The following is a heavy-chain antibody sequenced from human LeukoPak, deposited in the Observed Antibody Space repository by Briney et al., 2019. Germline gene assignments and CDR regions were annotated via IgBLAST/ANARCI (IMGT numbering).Heavy chain of an antibody. V-gene: IGHV1-18*01. CDR3: ARRTDLYDSSGYFRWFDP. D-gene: IGHD3-22*01. Sequence: ASVKVSCKASGYTFTSYGISWVRQAPGQGLEWMGWISAYNGNTNYAQKLQGRVTMTTDTSTSTAYMELRSLRSDDTAVYYCARRTDLYDSSGYFRWFDPWGQGTLVTVSS. CDR2: ISAYNGNT. J-gene: IGHJ5*02. CDR1: GYTFTSYG.